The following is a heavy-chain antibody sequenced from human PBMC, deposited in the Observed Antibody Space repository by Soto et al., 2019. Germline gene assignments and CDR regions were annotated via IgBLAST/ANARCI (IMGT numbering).Heavy chain of an antibody. V-gene: IGHV4-30-4*01. J-gene: IGHJ2*01. Sequence: QVQLQESGPGLVKPSQTLSLTCTVSGGSISSGDYYWSWIRQPPGKGLEWIGYIYYSGSTYYNPSLNSRVTISVDTSKHPFSLKLSSVTAADTAVYYCARRRGYDWDWYFDLWGRGTLVTVSS. CDR2: IYYSGST. CDR3: ARRRGYDWDWYFDL. D-gene: IGHD5-12*01. CDR1: GGSISSGDYY.